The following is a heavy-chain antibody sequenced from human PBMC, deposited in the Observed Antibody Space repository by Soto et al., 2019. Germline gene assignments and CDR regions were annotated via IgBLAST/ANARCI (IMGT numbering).Heavy chain of an antibody. V-gene: IGHV3-7*01. D-gene: IGHD2-2*01. Sequence: VQLVESGGGLVQPGGSLRLSCAASGFTFSSYWMSWVRQAPGKGLEWVANIKQDGSEKYYVDSVKGRFTISRDNAKNSLYLQMNSLRAEDTAVYYCAREGSDCSSTSCYSDLYYYYGMDVWGQGTTVTVSS. CDR3: AREGSDCSSTSCYSDLYYYYGMDV. J-gene: IGHJ6*02. CDR1: GFTFSSYW. CDR2: IKQDGSEK.